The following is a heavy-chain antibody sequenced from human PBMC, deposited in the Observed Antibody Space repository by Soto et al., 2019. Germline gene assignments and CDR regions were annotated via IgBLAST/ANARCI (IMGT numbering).Heavy chain of an antibody. J-gene: IGHJ6*03. V-gene: IGHV3-53*04. Sequence: GGSLRLSCAASGFTVSSNYMSWVRQAPGKGLEWVSVIYSGGSTYYADSVKGRFTISRHNSKNTLYLQMNSLRAEDTAVYYCARVTGSSAFIYYYYMDVWGKGTTVTVSS. D-gene: IGHD3-9*01. CDR1: GFTVSSNY. CDR3: ARVTGSSAFIYYYYMDV. CDR2: IYSGGST.